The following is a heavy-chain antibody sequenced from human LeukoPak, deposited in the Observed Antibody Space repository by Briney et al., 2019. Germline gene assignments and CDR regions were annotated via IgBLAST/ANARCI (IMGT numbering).Heavy chain of an antibody. V-gene: IGHV3-74*01. J-gene: IGHJ4*02. CDR2: INSDGKST. CDR3: ARDPDDKTWSGYYSYFED. Sequence: GGSLRLSCAASGFSFSTYWMHWVRQAPGKGLVWVSRINSDGKSTSYADSVKGRFTISRDNAKNTLYLQMNSLRAEDSGVYDCARDPDDKTWSGYYSYFEDWGQGTLVTVSS. CDR1: GFSFSTYW. D-gene: IGHD3-3*01.